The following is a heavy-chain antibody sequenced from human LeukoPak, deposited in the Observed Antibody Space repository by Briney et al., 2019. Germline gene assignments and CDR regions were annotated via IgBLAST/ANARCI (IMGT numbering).Heavy chain of an antibody. V-gene: IGHV1-69*04. CDR3: ARGGYYDSSGYYYYYFDY. CDR2: IIPILGIA. Sequence: PGRSLRLSCAASGFTFSSYAMHWVRQAPGQGLEWMGRIIPILGIANYAQKFQGRVTITADKSTSTAYMELSSLRSEDTAVYYCARGGYYDSSGYYYYYFDYWGQGTLVTVSS. CDR1: GFTFSSYA. D-gene: IGHD3-22*01. J-gene: IGHJ4*02.